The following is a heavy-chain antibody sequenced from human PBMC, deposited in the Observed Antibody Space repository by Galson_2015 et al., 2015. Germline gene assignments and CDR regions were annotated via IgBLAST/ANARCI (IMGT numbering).Heavy chain of an antibody. J-gene: IGHJ6*03. CDR1: GYTFASYG. D-gene: IGHD3-10*01. Sequence: SVKVSCKASGYTFASYGISWLRQAPGQGLEWMGWISAYNGNTNYAQNFQGRVTVTTDTSTTTAYMELRSLRSDDTAVYYCARSFPVYSGSYSSYMDVWGKGTTVTVSS. V-gene: IGHV1-18*01. CDR3: ARSFPVYSGSYSSYMDV. CDR2: ISAYNGNT.